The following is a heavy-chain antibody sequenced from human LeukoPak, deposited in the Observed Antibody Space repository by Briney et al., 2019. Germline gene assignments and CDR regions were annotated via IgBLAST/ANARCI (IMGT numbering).Heavy chain of an antibody. CDR3: TRRDRSGYYSFDY. CDR1: GFIFSDHY. J-gene: IGHJ4*02. Sequence: PGGSLRLSCAASGFIFSDHYMDRVRQAPGKGLEWVGRTRNKADSYTTEYAASVKGRFTISRDDSKNSLYLQMNSLKTEDTAVYYCTRRDRSGYYSFDYWGQGTLVTVSS. D-gene: IGHD3-22*01. V-gene: IGHV3-72*01. CDR2: TRNKADSYTT.